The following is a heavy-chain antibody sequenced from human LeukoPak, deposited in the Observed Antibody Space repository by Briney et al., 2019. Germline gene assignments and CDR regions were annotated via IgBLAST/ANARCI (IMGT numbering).Heavy chain of an antibody. J-gene: IGHJ4*02. Sequence: QPGGSLRLSCAASGFTFSSYWMHWVRQAPGKGLVWVSRINSDGSSTSYADSVKGRFTISRDNHKNMLYLQMNSLRVEDTAVYYCAKGHGDASGYYYFDSWGQGTLVTVST. CDR3: AKGHGDASGYYYFDS. CDR2: INSDGSST. D-gene: IGHD3-22*01. V-gene: IGHV3-74*01. CDR1: GFTFSSYW.